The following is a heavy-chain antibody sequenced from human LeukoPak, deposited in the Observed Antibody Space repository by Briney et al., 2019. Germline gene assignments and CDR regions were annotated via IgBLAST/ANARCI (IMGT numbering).Heavy chain of an antibody. CDR2: ISYDGSSH. Sequence: GRSLRLSCAASGFTFNTYALHWVSQAPGKGLEWVAVISYDGSSHYYADSVKGRFTISRDNSKNTLYLQMNSLRAEDTAVYYCARDPANSWAMDVWGQGTTVTVSS. V-gene: IGHV3-30-3*01. CDR1: GFTFNTYA. CDR3: ARDPANSWAMDV. D-gene: IGHD4-23*01. J-gene: IGHJ6*02.